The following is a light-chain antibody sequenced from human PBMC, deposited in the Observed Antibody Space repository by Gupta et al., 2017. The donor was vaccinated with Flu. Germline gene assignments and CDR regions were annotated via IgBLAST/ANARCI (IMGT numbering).Light chain of an antibody. Sequence: QSALTQPASVSGSPGQSIDISCTGTSSDIGSYDYVSWYQQHPVKAPKLILFEVSRRPGGISDRFSGSKSGDTASLTISGLLAEDEAFYYCSSYASTNTVVVFGGGTKLTVL. J-gene: IGLJ2*01. CDR2: EVS. CDR3: SSYASTNTVVV. V-gene: IGLV2-14*03. CDR1: SSDIGSYDY.